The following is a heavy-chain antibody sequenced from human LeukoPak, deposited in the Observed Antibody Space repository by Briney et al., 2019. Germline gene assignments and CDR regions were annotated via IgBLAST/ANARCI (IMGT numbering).Heavy chain of an antibody. CDR3: ARFRSWYYYYMDV. CDR2: INHSGRT. CDR1: GGSFSGYY. J-gene: IGHJ6*03. V-gene: IGHV4-34*01. Sequence: PSETLSLTCAVYGGSFSGYYWSWIRQPPGKGLEGIGEINHSGRTNYNPSLKSRVTISVDTSKNQFSLKLSSVTAADTAVYYCARFRSWYYYYMDVWGKGTTVTISS.